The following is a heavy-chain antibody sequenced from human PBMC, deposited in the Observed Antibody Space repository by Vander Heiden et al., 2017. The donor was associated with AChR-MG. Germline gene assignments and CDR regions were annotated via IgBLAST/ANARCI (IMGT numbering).Heavy chain of an antibody. CDR1: GGSFSGYY. CDR3: ARVYRTGNEFDY. J-gene: IGHJ4*01. CDR2: INHSGST. V-gene: IGHV4-34*01. D-gene: IGHD3-16*02. Sequence: QVQLQQWGAGLLKPSETLSLTCAVYGGSFSGYYWSWIRQPPGKGLEWIGEINHSGSTNYNPSLKSRVTISVDTSKNQFSLKLSSVTAADTAVYYCARVYRTGNEFDYWFHGTLVTVSS.